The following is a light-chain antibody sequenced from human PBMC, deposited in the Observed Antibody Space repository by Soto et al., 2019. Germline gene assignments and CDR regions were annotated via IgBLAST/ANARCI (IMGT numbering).Light chain of an antibody. CDR2: EVS. V-gene: IGLV2-14*01. CDR3: SSYAGSGKWV. J-gene: IGLJ3*02. CDR1: SSDVGLYNY. Sequence: QSVLTQPASVSGSPGQSITISCTGTSSDVGLYNYVSWYQQHPGKAPKLMIYEVSNRPSGVSNRFSASKSGNTASLTISGLQAEDEADYYCSSYAGSGKWVFGGGTKLTVL.